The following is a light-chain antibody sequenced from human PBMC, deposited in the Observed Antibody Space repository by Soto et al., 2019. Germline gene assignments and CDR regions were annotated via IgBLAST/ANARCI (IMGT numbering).Light chain of an antibody. CDR1: QSVSSN. J-gene: IGKJ4*01. CDR2: GAS. V-gene: IGKV3-15*01. Sequence: EIVMTQSPATLSVSPGERATLSCRASQSVSSNLAWYQQKPGQAPRLLIYGASTRATGIQARFSGSGSGTEFTLTIASLQSEDFGVYYCQRFNRWPLSFGGGTKVDIK. CDR3: QRFNRWPLS.